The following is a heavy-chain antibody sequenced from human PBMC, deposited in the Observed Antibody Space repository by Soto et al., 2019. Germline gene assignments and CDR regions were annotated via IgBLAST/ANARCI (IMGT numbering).Heavy chain of an antibody. Sequence: ASVKVCCKVSGYTLTELSMHWVRQAPGKGLEWMGGFDPEDGETIYAQKFQGRVTMTEDTSTSTAYMELRSLRSDDTAVYYCAREAGDWFDPWGQGTLVTVSS. CDR1: GYTLTELS. V-gene: IGHV1-24*01. J-gene: IGHJ5*02. CDR2: FDPEDGET. CDR3: AREAGDWFDP. D-gene: IGHD6-19*01.